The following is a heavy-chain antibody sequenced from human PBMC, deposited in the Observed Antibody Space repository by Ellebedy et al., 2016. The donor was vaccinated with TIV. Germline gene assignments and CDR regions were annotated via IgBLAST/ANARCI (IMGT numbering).Heavy chain of an antibody. CDR1: GFSFSSYW. V-gene: IGHV3-7*03. CDR2: IYQDGSQK. J-gene: IGHJ4*02. CDR3: ARHGKTWADRNYFDY. Sequence: GGSLRLSCAASGFSFSSYWMGWVRQAPGKGLEWVANIYQDGSQKNYVDSVKGRFSISRDNAMNTLYLQMNSLRAEDTALYYCARHGKTWADRNYFDYWGQGALVTVSS.